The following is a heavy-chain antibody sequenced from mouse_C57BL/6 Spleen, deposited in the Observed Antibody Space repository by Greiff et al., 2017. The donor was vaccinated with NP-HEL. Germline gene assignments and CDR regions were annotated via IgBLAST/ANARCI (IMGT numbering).Heavy chain of an antibody. D-gene: IGHD1-1*01. CDR3: ARVHYYGSPYYFDY. V-gene: IGHV5-16*01. CDR1: GFTFSDYY. Sequence: EVMLVESEGGLVQPGSSMKLSCTASGFTFSDYYMAWVRQVPEKGLEWVANINYDGSSTYYLDSLKSRFIISRDNAKNILYLQMSSLKSEDTATYYCARVHYYGSPYYFDYWGQGTTLTVSS. CDR2: INYDGSST. J-gene: IGHJ2*01.